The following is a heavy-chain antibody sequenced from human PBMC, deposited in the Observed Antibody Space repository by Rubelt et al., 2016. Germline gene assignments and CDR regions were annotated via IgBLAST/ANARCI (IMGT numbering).Heavy chain of an antibody. CDR1: GYSFTTYS. Sequence: QVQLVQSGAEVKKPGASVKVSCKAAGYSFTTYSIHWVRQAPGKRLEWMGWINAGNGNTKYSQKFRGMCTITRDTSASRAYMELSSLRCEDTAIYYCATGYSSGWYVAYWGQGTLVTVSS. J-gene: IGHJ4*02. CDR2: INAGNGNT. V-gene: IGHV1-3*01. CDR3: ATGYSSGWYVAY. D-gene: IGHD6-19*01.